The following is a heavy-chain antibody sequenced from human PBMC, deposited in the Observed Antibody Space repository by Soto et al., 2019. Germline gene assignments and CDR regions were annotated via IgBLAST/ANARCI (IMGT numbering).Heavy chain of an antibody. J-gene: IGHJ6*02. CDR1: SGSISSTTYF. Sequence: QLQLQESGPGLVKPSETLSLTCTVSSGSISSTTYFWGWIRQPPGKGLEWIANIYYSGSTYYNPSLQSRVTISVDTSKNQFSLQLSSVTAADTAVYYCVREGKGPVYDNYWSGPPSGGMDVWGQGTTVTVSS. D-gene: IGHD3-3*01. CDR2: IYYSGST. V-gene: IGHV4-39*02. CDR3: VREGKGPVYDNYWSGPPSGGMDV.